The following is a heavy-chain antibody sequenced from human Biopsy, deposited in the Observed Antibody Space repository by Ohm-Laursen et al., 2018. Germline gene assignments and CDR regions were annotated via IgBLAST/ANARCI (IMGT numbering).Heavy chain of an antibody. Sequence: SETASCTPSGGTFTNLATGWVRQAPGQGLGGAGSSIPPFNTATYADKCTGRVTLTADKTTTTAYMELSSLRSEDTAIYYCARFPLGAYDDSGSYRAVEHWYFDLWGRGTLVTVSS. CDR2: SIPPFNTA. CDR1: GGTFTNLA. J-gene: IGHJ2*01. CDR3: ARFPLGAYDDSGSYRAVEHWYFDL. D-gene: IGHD3-22*01. V-gene: IGHV1-69*06.